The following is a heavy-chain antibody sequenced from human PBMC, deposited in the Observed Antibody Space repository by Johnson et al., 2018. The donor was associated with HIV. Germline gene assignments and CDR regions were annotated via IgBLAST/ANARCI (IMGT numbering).Heavy chain of an antibody. CDR1: GFTFSNYD. Sequence: VQLVESGGGLVQPGGSLRLSCAASGFTFSNYDMHWVHQTAGKGLEWVSGIGISGNTNYPGSVKGRFTISRENVMNFVYLQMNSLTAGDTAVYYCVREHRADESFDLWGQGTMVTVSS. CDR2: IGISGNT. V-gene: IGHV3-13*01. J-gene: IGHJ3*01. D-gene: IGHD1-14*01. CDR3: VREHRADESFDL.